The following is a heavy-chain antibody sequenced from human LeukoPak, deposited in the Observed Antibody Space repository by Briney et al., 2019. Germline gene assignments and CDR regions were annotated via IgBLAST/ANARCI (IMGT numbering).Heavy chain of an antibody. Sequence: RAGGSLRLSCAASGLTFSTYDMDWVRQAPGKGLEWISYISPTGSTIYYADSVKGRFTISRDNGKNSLYPQVNSLRAEDTAVYYCARDRGLLALWGQGTLVTVSS. CDR3: ARDRGLLAL. D-gene: IGHD2-8*02. CDR2: ISPTGSTI. CDR1: GLTFSTYD. V-gene: IGHV3-48*01. J-gene: IGHJ4*02.